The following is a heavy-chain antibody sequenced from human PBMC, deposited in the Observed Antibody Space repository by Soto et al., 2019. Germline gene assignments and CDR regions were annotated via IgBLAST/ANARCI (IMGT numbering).Heavy chain of an antibody. V-gene: IGHV3-23*01. CDR2: IGGRGNSA. J-gene: IGHJ3*01. Sequence: GGSLRLSXAAPGFIFTNYAMNWVRQAPGKGLEWVSVIGGRGNSAYYADSVQGRFTISRDNSKNTLSLQMSSLTADDTAIYYCVREGRGSFDFWGRGTMVTVSS. D-gene: IGHD5-12*01. CDR3: VREGRGSFDF. CDR1: GFIFTNYA.